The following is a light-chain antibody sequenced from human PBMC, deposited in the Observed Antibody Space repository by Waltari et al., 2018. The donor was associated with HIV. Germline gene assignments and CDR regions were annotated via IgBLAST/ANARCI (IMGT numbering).Light chain of an antibody. Sequence: QSVLTQPPSVSGAPGQRVTIFCTGRSSNNGAGHSVHWYQPLPGHPPKVVIFDNIDRPARVPARFSGSRSGTSASLAINELRAEDEADYYCHSHAGNLGVFGGGTKVTVL. CDR2: DNI. J-gene: IGLJ3*02. CDR3: HSHAGNLGV. V-gene: IGLV1-40*01. CDR1: SSNNGAGHS.